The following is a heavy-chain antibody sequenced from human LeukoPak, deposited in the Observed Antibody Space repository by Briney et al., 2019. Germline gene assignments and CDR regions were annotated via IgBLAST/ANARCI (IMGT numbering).Heavy chain of an antibody. CDR2: ISGGGDSI. Sequence: GGSLRLSCVASGLTFSNYAMTWVRQAPGKGLEWVSVISGGGDSIYYADSVRGRFTISRDNSKNTLYLQMNSLRAEDTALYYCAKEAPFILFDPWGQGTLVTVSS. J-gene: IGHJ5*02. CDR3: AKEAPFILFDP. V-gene: IGHV3-23*01. CDR1: GLTFSNYA. D-gene: IGHD2-21*01.